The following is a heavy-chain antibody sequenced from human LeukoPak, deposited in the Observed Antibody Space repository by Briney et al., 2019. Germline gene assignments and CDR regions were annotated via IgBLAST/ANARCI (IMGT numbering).Heavy chain of an antibody. D-gene: IGHD6-19*01. J-gene: IGHJ6*02. CDR3: ARGPRGSGWYQWGYYYYGMDV. Sequence: SETLSLTCTVSGGSISSYYWSWIRQPAGKGLEWIGRIYTSGSTNYNPSLKSRVTMSVDTSKNQFSLKLSSVTAADTAVYYCARGPRGSGWYQWGYYYYGMDVWGQGTTVTVSS. V-gene: IGHV4-4*07. CDR1: GGSISSYY. CDR2: IYTSGST.